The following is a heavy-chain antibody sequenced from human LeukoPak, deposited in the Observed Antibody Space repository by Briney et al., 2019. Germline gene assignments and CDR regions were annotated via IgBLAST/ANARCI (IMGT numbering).Heavy chain of an antibody. CDR1: ADSFSSHY. CDR3: ARDLVTVTKGFDI. Sequence: SETLSPTCAVPADSFSSHYWTWIRQPPGKGLEWIGYISYIGSTNYNPSLKSRVTISIDTSKNQFSLKLSSVTAADTAVYYCARDLVTVTKGFDIWGQGTMVSVSS. CDR2: ISYIGST. J-gene: IGHJ3*02. D-gene: IGHD4-17*01. V-gene: IGHV4-59*11.